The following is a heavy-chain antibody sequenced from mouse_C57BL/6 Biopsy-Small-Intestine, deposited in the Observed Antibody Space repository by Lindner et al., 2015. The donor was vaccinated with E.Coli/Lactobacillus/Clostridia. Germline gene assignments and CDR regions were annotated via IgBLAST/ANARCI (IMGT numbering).Heavy chain of an antibody. CDR1: GYTFTDNN. Sequence: VQLQESGPELVKPGASVKMSCKASGYTFTDNNMHWVKQSHGKSLEWIGYFNPNNGGTSYNQKFKAKATLTVNKSSNTAYMELRSLTSEDSAVYYCARYYNNYGAMDYWGQGTSVTVSS. D-gene: IGHD2-5*01. CDR3: ARYYNNYGAMDY. CDR2: FNPNNGGT. V-gene: IGHV1-22*01. J-gene: IGHJ4*01.